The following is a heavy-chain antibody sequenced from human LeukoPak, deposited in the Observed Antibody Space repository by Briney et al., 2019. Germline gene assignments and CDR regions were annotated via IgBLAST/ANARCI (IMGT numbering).Heavy chain of an antibody. Sequence: PSETLSLTGTGTGGSIISYYWSWIRQPPGNGLEWIGYTYYSWSTNYNPSLKSRVPISVDTSKNQFSLKLSSVTAADTAVYYCAGGYYDSSGYYSSAEYFQHWGQGTLVTVSS. V-gene: IGHV4-59*01. J-gene: IGHJ1*01. D-gene: IGHD3-22*01. CDR1: GGSIISYY. CDR2: TYYSWST. CDR3: AGGYYDSSGYYSSAEYFQH.